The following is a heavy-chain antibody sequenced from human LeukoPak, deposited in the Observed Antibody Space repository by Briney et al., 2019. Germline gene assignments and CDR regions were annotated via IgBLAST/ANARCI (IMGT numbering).Heavy chain of an antibody. V-gene: IGHV1-46*01. Sequence: GASVKVSCKASGYTLTSYYMHWVRQAPGQGLEWMGIINPSGGSTSYAQKFQGRVTMTRDTSTSTVYMELSSLRSEDTAVYYCARDYDILTGTETHAFDIWGQGTMVTVSS. D-gene: IGHD3-9*01. CDR2: INPSGGST. CDR1: GYTLTSYY. CDR3: ARDYDILTGTETHAFDI. J-gene: IGHJ3*02.